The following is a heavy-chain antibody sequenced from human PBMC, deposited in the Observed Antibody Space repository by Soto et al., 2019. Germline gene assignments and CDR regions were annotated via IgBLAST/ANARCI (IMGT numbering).Heavy chain of an antibody. J-gene: IGHJ6*02. CDR3: ARGLGVGYYYSGMDV. CDR1: GGSFSDYY. D-gene: IGHD3-10*01. V-gene: IGHV4-34*01. CDR2: ISHSGTT. Sequence: PSETLSLTCALYGGSFSDYYWSWIRQPPGKGLEWIGEISHSGTTNYNPSLKSRVTISVDTSKNQLSLNLSSVTAADTAVYYCARGLGVGYYYSGMDVWGQGTTVTVSS.